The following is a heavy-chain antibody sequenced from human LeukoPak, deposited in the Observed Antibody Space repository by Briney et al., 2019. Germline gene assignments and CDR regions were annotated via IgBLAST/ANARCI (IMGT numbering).Heavy chain of an antibody. CDR1: GGSFSGYY. J-gene: IGHJ4*02. D-gene: IGHD6-19*01. CDR2: INHSGST. Sequence: PSETLSLTCAVYGGSFSGYYWSWIRQPPGKGLEWIGEINHSGSTNYNPSLKSRVTISVDTSKNQFSLKLSSVTAADTAVYYCARPGYSSGRYIFWSQGTLVTVSS. V-gene: IGHV4-34*01. CDR3: ARPGYSSGRYIF.